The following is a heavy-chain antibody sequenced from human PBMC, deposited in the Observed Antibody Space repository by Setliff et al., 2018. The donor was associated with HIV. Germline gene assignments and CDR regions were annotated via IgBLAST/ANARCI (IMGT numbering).Heavy chain of an antibody. V-gene: IGHV4-39*01. Sequence: ETLSLTCSVSGASVTSSSYYWGWIRQTPGKGLEWIGSIYYGGNTYSNPSLRSRLSISLDTSKNQFSLELYSVTAADTAVYYCATHYGSGSYYNYWGQGILVTVSS. CDR2: IYYGGNT. CDR3: ATHYGSGSYYNY. CDR1: GASVTSSSYY. D-gene: IGHD3-10*01. J-gene: IGHJ4*02.